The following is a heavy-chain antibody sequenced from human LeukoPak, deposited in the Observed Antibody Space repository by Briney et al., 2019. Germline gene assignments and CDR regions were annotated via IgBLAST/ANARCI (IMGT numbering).Heavy chain of an antibody. D-gene: IGHD6-25*01. Sequence: SETLSLTCTVSGDSISSYYWNWIRPPPGKGLEWIGYIYYSGNTNYSPSLKGRVTISVDTSKNQFSLDLTSVTAADTAVYYCAREWSSGWAEFDYWGQGTLVTVSS. CDR1: GDSISSYY. V-gene: IGHV4-59*01. CDR2: IYYSGNT. J-gene: IGHJ4*02. CDR3: AREWSSGWAEFDY.